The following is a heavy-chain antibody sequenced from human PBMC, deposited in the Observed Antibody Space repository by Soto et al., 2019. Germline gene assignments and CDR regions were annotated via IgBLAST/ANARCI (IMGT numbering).Heavy chain of an antibody. CDR1: GDSISSDAYY. Sequence: LSLPCTVSGDSISSDAYYWSWIRQPPGKGQEWIGNIYYRGITYYNPSLKSRDSISVDTSNNQFSLKLSSVVAADTAVYYCARGPRGYLGYYYPHFDYWGQGALVTVSS. V-gene: IGHV4-30-4*01. J-gene: IGHJ4*02. CDR2: IYYRGIT. D-gene: IGHD5-12*01. CDR3: ARGPRGYLGYYYPHFDY.